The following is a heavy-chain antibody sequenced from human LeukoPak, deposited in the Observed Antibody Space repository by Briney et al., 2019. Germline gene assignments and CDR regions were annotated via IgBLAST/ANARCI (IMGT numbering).Heavy chain of an antibody. CDR3: ARDPAVAGTGMSGQPQDY. V-gene: IGHV3-30*04. D-gene: IGHD6-19*01. J-gene: IGHJ4*02. Sequence: GGSLRLSCAASGFTFSSYAMHWVRQAPGKGLEWVAVISYDGSNKYYADSVKGRFTISRDNSKNTLYLQVNSLRAEDTAVYYCARDPAVAGTGMSGQPQDYWGQGTLVTVSS. CDR2: ISYDGSNK. CDR1: GFTFSSYA.